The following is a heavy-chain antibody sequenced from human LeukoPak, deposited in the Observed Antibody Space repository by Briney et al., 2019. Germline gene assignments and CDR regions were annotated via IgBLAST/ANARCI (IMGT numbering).Heavy chain of an antibody. J-gene: IGHJ4*02. CDR2: INAGNGNT. V-gene: IGHV1-3*01. Sequence: ASVKVSCKASGYTFTSYAMHWVRQAPGQRLEWMGWINAGNGNTKYSQKFQGRVTITADESTSTAYMELSSLRSEDTAVYYCARDLNGDYPIWGQGPLVTVSS. CDR3: ARDLNGDYPI. D-gene: IGHD4-17*01. CDR1: GYTFTSYA.